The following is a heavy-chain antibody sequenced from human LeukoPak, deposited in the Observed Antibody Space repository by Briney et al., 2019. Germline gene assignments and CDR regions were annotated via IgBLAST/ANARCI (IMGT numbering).Heavy chain of an antibody. D-gene: IGHD2-21*01. Sequence: GGSLRLSRAASGFIFIDYAMHWVRQAPGKGLEWVAFISYDGSNKYYADSLKGRFTISRDNSKNTLYLQMNSLRADDTAVYYCARDDWGFDPWGQGTLVTVSS. V-gene: IGHV3-30-3*01. CDR1: GFIFIDYA. J-gene: IGHJ5*02. CDR2: ISYDGSNK. CDR3: ARDDWGFDP.